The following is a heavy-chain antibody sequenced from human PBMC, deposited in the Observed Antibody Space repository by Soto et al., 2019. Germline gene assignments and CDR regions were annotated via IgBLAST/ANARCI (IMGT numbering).Heavy chain of an antibody. CDR2: INPSGGST. Sequence: ASVKVSCKASGYTFSTYYMHWVRQAPGQGYEWMGIINPSGGSTTYAQKFQGRVTITADESTTTAYMDLSNLRYEDTAVYYCARDKDRVELGGNYYYILDVWGQGTTVTVSS. V-gene: IGHV1-46*01. CDR1: GYTFSTYY. CDR3: ARDKDRVELGGNYYYILDV. J-gene: IGHJ6*02. D-gene: IGHD1-26*01.